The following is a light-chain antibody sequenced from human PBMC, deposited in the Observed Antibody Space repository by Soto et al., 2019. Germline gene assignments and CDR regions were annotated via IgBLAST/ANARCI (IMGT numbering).Light chain of an antibody. CDR1: SSNIGGNS. V-gene: IGLV1-51*01. CDR3: GSWDSSLSAYV. CDR2: DDD. J-gene: IGLJ1*01. Sequence: QSAMTQPPSVSAAPGQTVTISCSGSSSNIGGNSVSWYQQLPGTAPKLLIYDDDKRPSGIPDRFSGSKSGTSATLGITGFRTGDEADYYCGSWDSSLSAYVFGTGTKLTVL.